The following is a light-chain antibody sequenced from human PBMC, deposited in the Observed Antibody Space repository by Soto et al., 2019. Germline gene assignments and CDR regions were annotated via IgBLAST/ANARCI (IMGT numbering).Light chain of an antibody. J-gene: IGLJ1*01. CDR1: SSDIGAYNY. CDR3: SSYTTRNTEV. Sequence: QSALTQPASVSGSPGQSITTSCAGTSSDIGAYNYVSWYQHLPGKAPKLIIYDVVTRPSGISTRFSASKSGNTASLTISGLQAEDEADYYCSSYTTRNTEVFGTGSKVTVL. CDR2: DVV. V-gene: IGLV2-14*03.